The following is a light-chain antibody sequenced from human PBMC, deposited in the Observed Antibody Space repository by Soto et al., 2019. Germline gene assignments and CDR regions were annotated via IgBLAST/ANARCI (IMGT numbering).Light chain of an antibody. CDR2: GGS. V-gene: IGKV3-20*01. J-gene: IGKJ1*01. CDR3: QQYGTSPPWT. Sequence: EIVLTQSPGTLSLSPGERATLSCRASQSVSSSYLAWYQQKPGQAPRLLIYGGSSRATGIPDRFSGSGSGTDFTLSISRLEPEDFAVYSCQQYGTSPPWTFGQGTKVEIK. CDR1: QSVSSSY.